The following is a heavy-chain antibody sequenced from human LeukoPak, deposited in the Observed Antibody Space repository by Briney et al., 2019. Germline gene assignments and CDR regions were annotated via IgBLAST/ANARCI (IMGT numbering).Heavy chain of an antibody. CDR1: GFTFSSYA. CDR3: AKGDIVVVPAANPH. Sequence: GGSLRLSCAASGFTFSSYAMSWVRQAPGEGLGWVSAISGSGGSTYYADSVKGRFTISRDNSKNTLYLQMNSLRAEDTAVYYCAKGDIVVVPAANPHWGQGTLVTVSS. CDR2: ISGSGGST. V-gene: IGHV3-23*01. D-gene: IGHD2-2*01. J-gene: IGHJ4*02.